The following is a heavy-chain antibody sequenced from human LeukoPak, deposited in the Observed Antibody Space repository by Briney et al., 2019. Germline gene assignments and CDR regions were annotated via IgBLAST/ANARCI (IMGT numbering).Heavy chain of an antibody. Sequence: GGSLRLSCAASGFTFSSYAMSWVRQAPGKGLEWVSAISGSGGSTYYADSVKGRFTISRDNSKNTLYLQMNSLRAEDTAVYYCAKAPAVAGRFNYFDYWGQGTLVTVSS. J-gene: IGHJ4*02. V-gene: IGHV3-23*01. CDR2: ISGSGGST. D-gene: IGHD6-19*01. CDR3: AKAPAVAGRFNYFDY. CDR1: GFTFSSYA.